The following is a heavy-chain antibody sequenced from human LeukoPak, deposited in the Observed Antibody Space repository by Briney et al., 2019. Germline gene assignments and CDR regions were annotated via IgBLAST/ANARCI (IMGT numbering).Heavy chain of an antibody. V-gene: IGHV3-30*02. D-gene: IGHD3-9*01. CDR3: AKDLERYFDWLFLTGGVDY. CDR2: IRYDGSNK. Sequence: GGSLRLSCAASGFTFSSYGMHWVRQAPGKGLEWVAFIRYDGSNKYYADSVKGRFTISRDNSKNTLYLQMNSLRAEDTAVYYCAKDLERYFDWLFLTGGVDYWGQGTLVTVSS. CDR1: GFTFSSYG. J-gene: IGHJ4*02.